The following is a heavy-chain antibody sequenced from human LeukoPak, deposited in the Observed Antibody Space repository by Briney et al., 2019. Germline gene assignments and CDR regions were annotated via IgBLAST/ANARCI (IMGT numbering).Heavy chain of an antibody. CDR3: VRAGTRDY. D-gene: IGHD6-13*01. CDR1: GFTFSGYE. Sequence: QPGGSLRLSCAASGFTFSGYEMNWVRQAPGKGLEYVSAISSNGGSTYYADSVKGRFTISRDNSKNTLYVQMSSLRAEDTAVYYCVRAGTRDYWGQGTLVTVSS. J-gene: IGHJ4*02. CDR2: ISSNGGST. V-gene: IGHV3-64*05.